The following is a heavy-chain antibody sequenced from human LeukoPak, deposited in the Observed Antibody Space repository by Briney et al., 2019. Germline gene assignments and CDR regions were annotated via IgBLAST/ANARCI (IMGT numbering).Heavy chain of an antibody. CDR3: ARDSAAGGVWFWSN. CDR2: ISSGSSTI. Sequence: GGSLRLSCVASGFTFTSYSMNWVRQAPGKGLEGVSYISSGSSTIYYADSVKGRFTISRDNAKNSLYLQMNSLRDEGTAVYYCARDSAAGGVWFWSNWGQGTLVTVSS. CDR1: GFTFTSYS. V-gene: IGHV3-48*02. D-gene: IGHD3-10*01. J-gene: IGHJ4*02.